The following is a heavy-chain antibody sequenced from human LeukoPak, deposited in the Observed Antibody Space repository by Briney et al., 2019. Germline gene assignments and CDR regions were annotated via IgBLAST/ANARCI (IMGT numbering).Heavy chain of an antibody. CDR3: ARMSRFLEWSQSYAFDI. CDR2: ISAYNGNT. CDR1: GYTFTSYG. J-gene: IGHJ3*02. D-gene: IGHD3-3*01. Sequence: ASVKVSCKASGYTFTSYGISWVRQAPGQGLERMGWISAYNGNTNYAQKLQGRVTMTTDTSTSTAYMELRSLRSDDTAVYYCARMSRFLEWSQSYAFDIWGQGTMVTVSS. V-gene: IGHV1-18*01.